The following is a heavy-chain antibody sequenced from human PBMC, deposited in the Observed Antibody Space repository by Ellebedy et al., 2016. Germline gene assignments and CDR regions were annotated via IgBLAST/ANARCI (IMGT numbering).Heavy chain of an antibody. CDR3: PRGRNFGSGTYWVGDSLDI. CDR1: GFIFSGAA. Sequence: GGSLKISCAASGFIFSGAAMHWVRQPPGKGLEWVAVISFDGNQKYYADSVKGRFAISRDNSKNTLYLQLNSLRPEDTAVYYCPRGRNFGSGTYWVGDSLDIWGRGTMVTVSS. J-gene: IGHJ3*02. V-gene: IGHV3-30*09. CDR2: ISFDGNQK. D-gene: IGHD3-10*01.